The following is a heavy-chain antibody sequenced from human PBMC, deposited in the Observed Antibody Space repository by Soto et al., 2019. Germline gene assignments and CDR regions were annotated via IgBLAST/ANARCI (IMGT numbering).Heavy chain of an antibody. CDR1: GYSINSDY. J-gene: IGHJ6*02. D-gene: IGHD4-4*01. Sequence: LSLTCHVSGYSINSDYYWAWVRQAPGKGLEWVAVIWYDGSNKYYADSVKGRFTISRDNSKNTLYLQMNSLRAEDTAVYYCARDKAVRYYYYGMDVWGQGTTVTVSS. CDR3: ARDKAVRYYYYGMDV. CDR2: IWYDGSNK. V-gene: IGHV3-33*08.